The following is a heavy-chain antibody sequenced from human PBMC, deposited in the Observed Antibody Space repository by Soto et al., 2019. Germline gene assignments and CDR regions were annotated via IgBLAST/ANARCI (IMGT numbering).Heavy chain of an antibody. V-gene: IGHV1-69*08. J-gene: IGHJ4*02. CDR3: ACGYSSSSEL. CDR2: IIPIVGTI. CDR1: GGTFGSYT. D-gene: IGHD6-6*01. Sequence: QVQVVQSGAEVKKPGSSVKVSCKASGGTFGSYTVNWVRQAPGQGLEWMGRIIPIVGTINYSQKFHGRVTITADTSTSTAYMELTSLRSADTAVYFCACGYSSSSELWGQGTLVTVSS.